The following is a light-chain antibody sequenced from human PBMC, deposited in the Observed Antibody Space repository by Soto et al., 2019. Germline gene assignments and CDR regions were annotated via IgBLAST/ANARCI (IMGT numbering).Light chain of an antibody. CDR1: SSNVGSYDL. Sequence: QSALTQPASVSGSPGQSITISCTGTSSNVGSYDLVSWYQQHPGEAPKLMIYEGTKRPSGVSNRFSGSKSANTASLTISGLQADDEADYYCTSYASSTTVVFGGGTKLTVL. V-gene: IGLV2-14*02. J-gene: IGLJ2*01. CDR3: TSYASSTTVV. CDR2: EGT.